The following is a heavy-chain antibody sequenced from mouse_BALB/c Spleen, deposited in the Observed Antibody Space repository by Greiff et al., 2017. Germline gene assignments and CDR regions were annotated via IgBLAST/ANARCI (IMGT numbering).Heavy chain of an antibody. Sequence: EVKLQESGGGLVQPGGSLKLSCAASGFTFSSYTMSWVRQTPEKRLEWVAYISNGGGSTYYPDTVKGRFTISRDNAKNTLYLQMSSLKSEDTAMYYCARHPDYAVQFAYWGQGTLVTVSA. CDR1: GFTFSSYT. V-gene: IGHV5-12-2*01. CDR2: ISNGGGST. J-gene: IGHJ3*01. CDR3: ARHPDYAVQFAY. D-gene: IGHD1-1*01.